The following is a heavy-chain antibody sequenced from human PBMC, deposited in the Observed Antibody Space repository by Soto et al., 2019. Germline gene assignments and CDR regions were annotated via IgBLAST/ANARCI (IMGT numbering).Heavy chain of an antibody. CDR2: MNPNSGNT. CDR3: ARGVDYIWGSYRYLGYYYMDV. Sequence: QVQLVQSGAEVKKPGASVKVSCKASGYTFTSYDINWVRQATGQGLEWMGWMNPNSGNTGYAQKFQGRVTMTRNTSISTAYMELSSLISEDTAVYYCARGVDYIWGSYRYLGYYYMDVWGKGTTVTVSS. J-gene: IGHJ6*03. D-gene: IGHD3-16*02. V-gene: IGHV1-8*01. CDR1: GYTFTSYD.